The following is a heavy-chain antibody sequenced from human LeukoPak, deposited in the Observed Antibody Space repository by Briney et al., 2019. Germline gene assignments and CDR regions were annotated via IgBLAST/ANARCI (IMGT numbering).Heavy chain of an antibody. J-gene: IGHJ4*02. CDR2: IYSGGST. D-gene: IGHD3-10*01. CDR1: RFTVSSNY. Sequence: PGGSLRLSCAASRFTVSSNYMSWVRQAPGKGLEGVSVIYSGGSTYYADSVKGRFTISRDNSKNTLYLQMNSLRAEDTAVYYCASHPWYYYGSGSYYALGYWGQGTLVTVSS. V-gene: IGHV3-53*01. CDR3: ASHPWYYYGSGSYYALGY.